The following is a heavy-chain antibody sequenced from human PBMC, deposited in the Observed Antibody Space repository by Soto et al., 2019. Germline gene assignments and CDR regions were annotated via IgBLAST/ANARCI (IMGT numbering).Heavy chain of an antibody. CDR3: TTDGYGDAWDGY. V-gene: IGHV3-15*01. CDR1: GSTFSNAW. Sequence: GGSLRLSCAASGSTFSNAWMSWVRQAPGKGLEWVGRIKSKTDGGTTDYAAPVKGRLTISRDDSKNTLYLQMNSLKTEDTAVYYCTTDGYGDAWDGYWGQGTLVTVSS. CDR2: IKSKTDGGTT. J-gene: IGHJ4*02. D-gene: IGHD4-17*01.